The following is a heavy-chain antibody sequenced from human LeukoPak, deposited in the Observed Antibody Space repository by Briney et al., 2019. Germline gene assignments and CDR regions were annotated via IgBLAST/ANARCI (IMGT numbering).Heavy chain of an antibody. CDR2: INWNGGST. CDR3: AKDRRGTNYYGSGGIDY. D-gene: IGHD3-10*01. Sequence: GGSLRLSCAASGFTFDDYGMSWVRQAPGKGLEWVSGINWNGGSTGYADSVKGRFTISRDNSKNTLYLQMNSLRAEDTAVYYCAKDRRGTNYYGSGGIDYWGQGTLVSVSS. CDR1: GFTFDDYG. V-gene: IGHV3-20*04. J-gene: IGHJ4*02.